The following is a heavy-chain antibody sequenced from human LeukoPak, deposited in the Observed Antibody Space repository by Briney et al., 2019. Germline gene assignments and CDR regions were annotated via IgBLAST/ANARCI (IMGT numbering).Heavy chain of an antibody. CDR1: GGSISSSNW. CDR3: ARHSLRGYSYARPFDY. CDR2: IYHSGST. Sequence: SGTLSLTCAVSGGSISSSNWWSWVRQPPGKGLEWIGEIYHSGSTNYNPSLKSRVTISVDTSKNQFSLKLSSVTAADTAVYYCARHSLRGYSYARPFDYWGQGTLVTVSS. V-gene: IGHV4-4*02. J-gene: IGHJ4*02. D-gene: IGHD5-18*01.